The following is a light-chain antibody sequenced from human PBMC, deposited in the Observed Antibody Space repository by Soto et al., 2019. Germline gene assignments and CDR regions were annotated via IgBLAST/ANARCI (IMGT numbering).Light chain of an antibody. CDR3: LQYHNLWA. CDR2: RAS. CDR1: QNIYSN. V-gene: IGKV3-15*01. Sequence: IVMTQSPATLSVSPGERATLSCRASQNIYSNIAWYQQRPGQAPRLLIYRASTRATGVPARFSGSGSGTEFTLTISSLQSEDFTVYSCLQYHNLWAFGQGTKVESK. J-gene: IGKJ1*01.